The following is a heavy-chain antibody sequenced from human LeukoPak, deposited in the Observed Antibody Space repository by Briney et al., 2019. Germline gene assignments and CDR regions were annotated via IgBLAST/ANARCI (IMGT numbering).Heavy chain of an antibody. CDR3: ARAYDFWSGYPDY. CDR1: GFTFSSYS. CDR2: ISSSGVSI. J-gene: IGHJ4*02. V-gene: IGHV3-48*04. D-gene: IGHD3-3*01. Sequence: PGGSLRLSCAASGFTFSSYSMNWVRQAPGKGLEWVSYISSSGVSIYYADSVKGRFTISRDNAKNSLYLQMNSLRSEDTAVYYCARAYDFWSGYPDYWGQGTLVTVSS.